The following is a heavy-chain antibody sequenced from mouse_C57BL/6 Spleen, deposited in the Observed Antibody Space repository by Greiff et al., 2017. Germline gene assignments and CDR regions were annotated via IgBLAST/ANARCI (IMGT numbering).Heavy chain of an antibody. Sequence: EVNVVESGGGLVKPGGSLKLSCAASGFTFSDYGMHWVRQAPEKGLEWVAYISSGSSTIYYADTVKGRFTISRDNAKNTLFLQMTSLRSEDTAMYYCARGDYGSSPYAMDYWGQGTSVTVSS. D-gene: IGHD1-1*01. V-gene: IGHV5-17*01. CDR2: ISSGSSTI. J-gene: IGHJ4*01. CDR1: GFTFSDYG. CDR3: ARGDYGSSPYAMDY.